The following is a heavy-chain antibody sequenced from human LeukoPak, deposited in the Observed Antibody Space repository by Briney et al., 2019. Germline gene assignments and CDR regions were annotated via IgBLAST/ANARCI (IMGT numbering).Heavy chain of an antibody. CDR1: GYTFTSYG. CDR2: ISGYNGNT. CDR3: TREATGYSWFDP. J-gene: IGHJ5*02. Sequence: ASVKVSCKASGYTFTSYGISWVRQAPGQGVDWMGWISGYNGNTNYAQKFQGRVTMTTDTSTNTAYMELRSLRSDDTAVYYCTREATGYSWFDPWGQGTLVTVSS. V-gene: IGHV1-18*01. D-gene: IGHD3-9*01.